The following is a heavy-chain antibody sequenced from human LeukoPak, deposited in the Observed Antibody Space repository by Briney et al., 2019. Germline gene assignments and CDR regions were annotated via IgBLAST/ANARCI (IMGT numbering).Heavy chain of an antibody. CDR2: SSTNSRST. V-gene: IGHV3-23*01. CDR3: AKGRPYGDYVSDFYY. D-gene: IGHD4-17*01. J-gene: IGHJ4*02. Sequence: GGPLTLPCTACIFTFYIYVMRWLRQSTGRGLEGVSYSSTNSRSTYYAVPLKRRFTTSRDNSKKTLNLQMNSLRAEDTAVYYCAKGRPYGDYVSDFYYWGQGTLVTVSS. CDR1: IFTFYIYV.